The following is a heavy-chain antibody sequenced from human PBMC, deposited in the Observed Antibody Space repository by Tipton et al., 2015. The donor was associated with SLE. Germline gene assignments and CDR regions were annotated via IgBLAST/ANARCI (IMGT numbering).Heavy chain of an antibody. J-gene: IGHJ3*02. CDR2: IYHSGST. V-gene: IGHV4-30-2*01. D-gene: IGHD6-13*01. CDR3: AREDSSPDAFDI. Sequence: TLSLTCAVSGGSISSGGYSWSWLRQPPGKGLEWIGYIYHSGSTYYNPSLKSRVTISVDTSKNQFSLKLSSVTAADTAVYYCAREDSSPDAFDIWGQGTMVTVSS. CDR1: GGSISSGGYS.